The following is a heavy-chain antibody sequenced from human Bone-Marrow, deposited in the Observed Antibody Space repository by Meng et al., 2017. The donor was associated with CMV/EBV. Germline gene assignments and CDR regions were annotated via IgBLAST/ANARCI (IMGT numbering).Heavy chain of an antibody. CDR1: GFTFSSYS. CDR3: ATITPYCSGGSCSHFDY. Sequence: GGSLRLSCAASGFTFSSYSMNWVRQAPGKGLEWVSSISSSSYIYYADSVKGRFTISRDNAKNSLYLQMNSLRAEDTAVYYCATITPYCSGGSCSHFDYWGQGTLVTVSS. D-gene: IGHD2-15*01. CDR2: ISSSSYI. J-gene: IGHJ4*02. V-gene: IGHV3-21*04.